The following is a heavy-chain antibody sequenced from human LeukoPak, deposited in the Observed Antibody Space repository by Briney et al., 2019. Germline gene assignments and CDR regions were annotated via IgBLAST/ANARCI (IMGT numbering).Heavy chain of an antibody. CDR3: AGDQVLWWKPVGNFDL. J-gene: IGHJ2*01. Sequence: TGGSLRLSCAASGFTFSTYGMHWVRQAPGKGLVWVSRLNTDGSTTDYADSVKGRFSISRDNAKNTLYLQMNSLRVEDTAVYYCAGDQVLWWKPVGNFDLWGRGTLVTVSS. V-gene: IGHV3-74*01. CDR2: LNTDGSTT. D-gene: IGHD2-21*01. CDR1: GFTFSTYG.